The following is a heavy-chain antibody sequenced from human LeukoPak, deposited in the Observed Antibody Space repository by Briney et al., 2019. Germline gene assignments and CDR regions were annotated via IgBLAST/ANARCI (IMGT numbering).Heavy chain of an antibody. J-gene: IGHJ3*02. D-gene: IGHD3-3*01. V-gene: IGHV4-59*01. CDR2: IYYSGGT. Sequence: SETLSLTCTVSGGSISSYYWSWIRQPPGKGLEWIGYIYYSGGTNYNPSLKSRVTISIDTSKNQFSLKLSSVTAADTAVYYCARAAVPYYDFWSGSFLAFDIWGQGTMVTVSS. CDR1: GGSISSYY. CDR3: ARAAVPYYDFWSGSFLAFDI.